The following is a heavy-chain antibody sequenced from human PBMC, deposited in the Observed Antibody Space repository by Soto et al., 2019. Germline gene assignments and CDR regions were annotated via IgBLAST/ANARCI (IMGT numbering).Heavy chain of an antibody. J-gene: IGHJ6*02. CDR3: AKGGFWVHYGMDV. CDR2: ISRSGDIT. Sequence: EVHLSESGGGLVQIGGSLRLSCAASGSYFSAYAMNWVRQAPGKGLEWVSAISRSGDITYYADSVTGRFSISRDNSKNTLYLQMNSLRAEDTAVYYCAKGGFWVHYGMDVWGQGTTVTVSS. CDR1: GSYFSAYA. D-gene: IGHD3-16*01. V-gene: IGHV3-23*01.